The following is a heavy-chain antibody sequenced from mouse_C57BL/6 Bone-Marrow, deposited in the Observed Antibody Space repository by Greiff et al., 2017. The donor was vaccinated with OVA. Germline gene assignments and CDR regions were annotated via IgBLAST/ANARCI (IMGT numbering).Heavy chain of an antibody. CDR1: GYAFSSSW. V-gene: IGHV1-82*01. J-gene: IGHJ4*01. CDR2: IYPGDGDT. Sequence: QVQLKQSGPELVKPGASVKISCKASGYAFSSSWMNWVKQRPGKGLEWIGRIYPGDGDTNYNGKFKGKATLTADKSSSTAYMQLSSLTSEDSAVYFCARGGDGYSLDAMDYWGQGTSVTVSS. CDR3: ARGGDGYSLDAMDY. D-gene: IGHD2-3*01.